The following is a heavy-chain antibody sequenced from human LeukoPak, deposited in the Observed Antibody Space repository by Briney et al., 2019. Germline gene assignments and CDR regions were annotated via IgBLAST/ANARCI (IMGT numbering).Heavy chain of an antibody. J-gene: IGHJ4*02. V-gene: IGHV3-23*01. CDR2: ISGSGGST. D-gene: IGHD1-26*01. Sequence: PGGSLRLSCAASGFTFSSYAMSWDRQAPGKGLEWVSAISGSGGSTYYADSVKGRFTISRDNSKNTLYLQMNSLRAEDTAVYYCAKEQYSGSYTKTGYWGQGTLVTVSS. CDR1: GFTFSSYA. CDR3: AKEQYSGSYTKTGY.